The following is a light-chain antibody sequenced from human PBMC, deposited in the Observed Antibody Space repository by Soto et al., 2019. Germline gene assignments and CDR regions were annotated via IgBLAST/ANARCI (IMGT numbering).Light chain of an antibody. CDR1: QNIYNS. Sequence: DIQMTQSPSSLCASLGDRVTITCRTSQNIYNSLNWYQQKAGRAPAVLIYGASNLQGGVPLRFSGSGSGTDFTLTISGLQPEDSATYYCQESRSARWGTCGQGTKVEVK. CDR2: GAS. CDR3: QESRSARWGT. V-gene: IGKV1-39*01. J-gene: IGKJ1*01.